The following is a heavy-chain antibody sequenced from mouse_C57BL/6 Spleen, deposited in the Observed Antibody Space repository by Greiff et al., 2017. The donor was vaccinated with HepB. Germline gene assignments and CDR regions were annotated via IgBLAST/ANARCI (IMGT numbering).Heavy chain of an antibody. CDR3: ARDYGSSSYYFDY. Sequence: QVQLKESGAELVRPGASVKLSCKASGYTFTDYYINWVKQRPGQGLEWIARIYPGSGNTYYNEKFKGKATLTAEKSSSTAYMQLSSLTSEDSAVYFCARDYGSSSYYFDYWGQGTTLTVSS. J-gene: IGHJ2*01. V-gene: IGHV1-76*01. D-gene: IGHD1-1*01. CDR2: IYPGSGNT. CDR1: GYTFTDYY.